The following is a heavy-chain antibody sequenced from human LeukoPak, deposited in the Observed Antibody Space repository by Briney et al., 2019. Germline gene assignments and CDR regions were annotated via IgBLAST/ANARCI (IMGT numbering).Heavy chain of an antibody. J-gene: IGHJ4*02. D-gene: IGHD6-19*01. CDR1: GFTFSSYA. Sequence: GGSLRLSCAASGFTFSSYAMHWVRQAPGKGLEWVAVISYDGSNKYYADSVKGRVTISRDSSKNTLYLQMNSLRAEDTAVYYCARGRYSSGWTYFDYWGQGTLVTVSS. CDR2: ISYDGSNK. CDR3: ARGRYSSGWTYFDY. V-gene: IGHV3-30-3*01.